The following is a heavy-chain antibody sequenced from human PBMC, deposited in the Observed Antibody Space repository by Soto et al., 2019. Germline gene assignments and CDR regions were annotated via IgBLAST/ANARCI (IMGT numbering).Heavy chain of an antibody. D-gene: IGHD3-3*01. CDR3: ARGRISDFWSGYPFVDY. CDR1: GDSISSADYY. V-gene: IGHV4-30-4*01. CDR2: IYYSGST. J-gene: IGHJ4*02. Sequence: SETLSLTCTVSGDSISSADYYWSWIRQPPGKGLEWIGYIYYSGSTYYNPSLKSRVTISVDTSKNQFSLKLSSVTAADTAVYYCARGRISDFWSGYPFVDYWGQGTLVTVSS.